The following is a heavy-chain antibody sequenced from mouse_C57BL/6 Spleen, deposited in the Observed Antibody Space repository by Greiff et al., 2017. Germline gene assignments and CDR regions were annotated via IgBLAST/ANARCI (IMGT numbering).Heavy chain of an antibody. J-gene: IGHJ4*01. CDR2: ISGGGGNT. Sequence: DVKLVESGGGLVKPGGSLKLSCAASGFTFSSYTMSWVRQTPEKRLEWVATISGGGGNTYYPDSVKGRFTISRDNAKNTLYLQMSSLRSEDTALYYCARRGIDGYLYAMDYWGQGTSVTVSS. D-gene: IGHD2-3*01. CDR1: GFTFSSYT. CDR3: ARRGIDGYLYAMDY. V-gene: IGHV5-9*01.